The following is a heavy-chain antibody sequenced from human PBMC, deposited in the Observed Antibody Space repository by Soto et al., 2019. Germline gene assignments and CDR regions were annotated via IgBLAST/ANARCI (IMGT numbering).Heavy chain of an antibody. V-gene: IGHV3-9*01. CDR1: GFTFDDYA. J-gene: IGHJ4*02. CDR2: ISWNSGSI. Sequence: GGSLRLSCAASGFTFDDYAMHWVRQAPGKGLEWVSGISWNSGSIGYADSVKGRFTISRDNAKNSLYLQMNSLRAEDTALYYCAKDSTAHYDFWSGPPLHWGQGTLVTVSS. D-gene: IGHD3-3*01. CDR3: AKDSTAHYDFWSGPPLH.